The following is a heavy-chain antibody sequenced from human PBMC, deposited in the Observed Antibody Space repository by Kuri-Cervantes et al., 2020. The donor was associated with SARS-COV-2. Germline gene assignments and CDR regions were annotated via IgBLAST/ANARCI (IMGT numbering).Heavy chain of an antibody. CDR2: IYYTGST. J-gene: IGHJ5*02. CDR1: GGSIISSGNY. Sequence: SETLSLTCGVSGGSIISSGNYWGWIRQPPGKGLEWVGSIYYTGSTSYNPSLKSRVTISVDTSKNQFSLRLSSVTAADTAVYYCARHPLITLKEGWFDPWGQGTLVTVSS. V-gene: IGHV4-39*01. CDR3: ARHPLITLKEGWFDP. D-gene: IGHD3-22*01.